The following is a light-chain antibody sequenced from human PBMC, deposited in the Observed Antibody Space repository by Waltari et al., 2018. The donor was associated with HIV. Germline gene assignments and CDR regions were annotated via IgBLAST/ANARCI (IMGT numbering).Light chain of an antibody. CDR2: KDS. V-gene: IGLV3-25*03. Sequence: SYELTQPPSVSVSPGQTARINCSGDALANKHAYWFQQKPGQAHVLLIYKDSERPSVIPARFSGSRSGTTVMLTISGVQAEDEADYYCQSVDSSRIWVFGGGTKLTVL. CDR3: QSVDSSRIWV. J-gene: IGLJ3*02. CDR1: ALANKH.